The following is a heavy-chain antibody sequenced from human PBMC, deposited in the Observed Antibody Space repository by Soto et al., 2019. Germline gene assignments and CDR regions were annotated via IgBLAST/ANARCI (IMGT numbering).Heavy chain of an antibody. J-gene: IGHJ4*02. V-gene: IGHV1-46*01. CDR3: ARAPGGWDWTQDY. D-gene: IGHD1-1*01. CDR1: GYPFTGYG. CDR2: INPSGDSR. Sequence: ASVKVSCKASGYPFTGYGITWVRQAPGQGLEWMGIINPSGDSRNYAQKFQGRVTITRDTSTSTVYMDLSSLRAEDTAVYYCARAPGGWDWTQDYWGQGTLVTVSS.